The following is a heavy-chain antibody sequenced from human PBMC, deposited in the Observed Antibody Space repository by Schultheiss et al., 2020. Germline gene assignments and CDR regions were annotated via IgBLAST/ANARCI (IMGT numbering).Heavy chain of an antibody. Sequence: GGSLRLSCAASGFTFSSYAMHWVRQAPGKGLEWVAVISYDGSNKYYADSVKGRFTISRDNSKNTLYLQMNSLRAEDTAVYYCARDNWNYGYYGMDVWGQGTTVTVS. CDR3: ARDNWNYGYYGMDV. J-gene: IGHJ6*02. CDR1: GFTFSSYA. V-gene: IGHV3-30-3*01. D-gene: IGHD1-7*01. CDR2: ISYDGSNK.